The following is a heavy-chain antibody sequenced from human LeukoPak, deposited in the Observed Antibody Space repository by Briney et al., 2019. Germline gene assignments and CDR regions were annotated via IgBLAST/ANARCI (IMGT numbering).Heavy chain of an antibody. V-gene: IGHV3-49*03. CDR1: GFTFGDYA. Sequence: GGSLRLSCTGSGFTFGDYAMSWFRQAPERGLEYIGFIRSKVYGGTPEYAASVRGRFTISRDDSKSITYLQMNSLKSEDTAVYYCSREGGSGWAYDYWGQGNVVTVSS. D-gene: IGHD6-19*01. CDR3: SREGGSGWAYDY. CDR2: IRSKVYGGTP. J-gene: IGHJ4*02.